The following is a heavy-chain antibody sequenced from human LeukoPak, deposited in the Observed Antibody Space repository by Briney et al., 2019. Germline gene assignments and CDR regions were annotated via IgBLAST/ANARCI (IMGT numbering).Heavy chain of an antibody. CDR3: AREVAPLYFHYGMDV. J-gene: IGHJ6*01. V-gene: IGHV3-33*01. D-gene: IGHD2-21*01. Sequence: GRSLRLSCAASGFTFSSYGMHWVRQAPGKGLEWVAVTWYDGRNNYYAASVKGRFTISRDDSKTTVYLLMNSLRAEDTAVYYCAREVAPLYFHYGMDVWGEGTTVTVSS. CDR1: GFTFSSYG. CDR2: TWYDGRNN.